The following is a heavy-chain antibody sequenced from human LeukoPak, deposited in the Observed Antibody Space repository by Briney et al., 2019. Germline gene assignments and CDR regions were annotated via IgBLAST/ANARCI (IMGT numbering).Heavy chain of an antibody. CDR3: AREGFFGSGSYPPTGQDAFDI. CDR2: IIPLFGTT. CDR1: GGTFSSYA. D-gene: IGHD3-10*01. V-gene: IGHV1-69*13. Sequence: GASVKVSCRASGGTFSSYAISWVRQAPGQGLEWMGGIIPLFGTTNYAQTFQGRVTITADESTSTVYMELSSLRSEDTAVYYCAREGFFGSGSYPPTGQDAFDIWGQGTMVTVSS. J-gene: IGHJ3*02.